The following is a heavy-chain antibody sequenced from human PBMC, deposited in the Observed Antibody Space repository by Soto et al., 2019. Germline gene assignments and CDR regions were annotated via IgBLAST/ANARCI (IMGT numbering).Heavy chain of an antibody. V-gene: IGHV3-21*01. CDR3: ASLGYGSGSYYL. CDR1: GFTFSSYS. J-gene: IGHJ4*02. D-gene: IGHD3-10*01. Sequence: VQLVESGGGLVKPGGSLRLSCAASGFTFSSYSMNWVRQAPGKGLEWVSSISSSSSYIYYADSVKGRFTISRDNAKNSLYLQMNSLRAEDTAVYYCASLGYGSGSYYLWGQGTLVTVSS. CDR2: ISSSSSYI.